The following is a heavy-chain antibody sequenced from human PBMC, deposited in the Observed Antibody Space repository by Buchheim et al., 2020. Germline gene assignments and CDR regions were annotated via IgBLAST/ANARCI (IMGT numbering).Heavy chain of an antibody. Sequence: EVQLVESGGGLVQPGRSLRLSCTTSGFTFGDYAMSWVRQAPGKGLEWVGFIRKKAYGGTTEYGASVKGRFTISRDDSNSIAYLQMNSLKTEDTAVYYCTKFRDGYNYYFDSGGQGAL. D-gene: IGHD5-24*01. V-gene: IGHV3-49*04. J-gene: IGHJ4*02. CDR2: IRKKAYGGTT. CDR3: TKFRDGYNYYFDS. CDR1: GFTFGDYA.